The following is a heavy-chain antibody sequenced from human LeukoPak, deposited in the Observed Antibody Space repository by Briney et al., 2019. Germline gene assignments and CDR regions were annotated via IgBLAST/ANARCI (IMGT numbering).Heavy chain of an antibody. J-gene: IGHJ4*02. CDR1: GYTFTSYD. CDR3: ARIMITFGGVDY. V-gene: IGHV1-8*01. Sequence: GASVKVSCKASGYTFTSYDINWVRQATGQGLEWMGWMNPNSGNTGYAQKFQGRVTMTRDTSISTAFMELSRLRSDDTAVYYCARIMITFGGVDYWGQGTLVTVSS. D-gene: IGHD3-16*01. CDR2: MNPNSGNT.